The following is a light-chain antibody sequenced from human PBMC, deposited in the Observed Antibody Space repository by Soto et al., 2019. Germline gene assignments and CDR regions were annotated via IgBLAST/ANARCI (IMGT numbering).Light chain of an antibody. V-gene: IGLV7-46*01. J-gene: IGLJ3*02. CDR2: DTT. CDR3: LLSCSGPWV. CDR1: TGGVTSGHY. Sequence: QAVVTQEPSLTVSPGGTVTLTCDSSTGGVTSGHYVYWFQQKPGQAPRILIYDTTNKHSWAPARFSGSLVGGKAALTLSGAQPEDEAEYYCLLSCSGPWVFGGGTKLTVL.